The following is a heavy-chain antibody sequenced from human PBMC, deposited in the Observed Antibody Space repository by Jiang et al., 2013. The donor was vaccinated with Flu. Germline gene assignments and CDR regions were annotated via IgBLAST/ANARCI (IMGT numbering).Heavy chain of an antibody. CDR2: IIPILGIA. CDR3: ARLPTTVVTNYYYGMDV. Sequence: EVKKPGSSVKVSCKASGGTFSSYAISWVRQAPGQGLEWMGRIIPILGIANYAQKFQGRVTITADKSTSTAYMELSSLRSEDTAVYYCARLPTTVVTNYYYGMDVWGQGTTVTVSS. D-gene: IGHD4-23*01. V-gene: IGHV1-69*04. J-gene: IGHJ6*02. CDR1: GGTFSSYA.